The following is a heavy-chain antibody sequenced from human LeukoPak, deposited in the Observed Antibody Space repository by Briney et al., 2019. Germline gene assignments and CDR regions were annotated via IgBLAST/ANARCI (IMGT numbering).Heavy chain of an antibody. CDR2: IYTSGYT. J-gene: IGHJ2*01. Sequence: PSETLSLTCTVSGGSFSGYYWSWIRQPAGKGLEWIGRIYTSGYTNYNPSLKSRVTMSVDTSKNQFSLKLSSVTAADTAVYYCARDRGGYCSGGSCYPRDWYFDLWGRGTLVTVSS. D-gene: IGHD2-15*01. CDR1: GGSFSGYY. V-gene: IGHV4-4*07. CDR3: ARDRGGYCSGGSCYPRDWYFDL.